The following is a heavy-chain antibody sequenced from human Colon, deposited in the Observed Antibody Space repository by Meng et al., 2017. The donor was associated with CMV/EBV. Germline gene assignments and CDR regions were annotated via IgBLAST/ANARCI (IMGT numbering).Heavy chain of an antibody. Sequence: GESLKISCVASGFTFSDYYMSWIRQAPGKGLEWVSYISSSGSTIYYADSVKGRFTISRDNAKNSLYLQMNSLRAEDTAVYYCARDRRHYDDSSGYGSLDYWGQGTLVTVSS. V-gene: IGHV3-11*04. J-gene: IGHJ4*02. CDR2: ISSSGSTI. D-gene: IGHD3-22*01. CDR3: ARDRRHYDDSSGYGSLDY. CDR1: GFTFSDYY.